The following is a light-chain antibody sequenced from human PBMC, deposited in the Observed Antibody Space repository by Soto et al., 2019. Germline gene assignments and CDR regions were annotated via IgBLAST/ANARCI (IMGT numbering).Light chain of an antibody. CDR1: QSLLHSNGNNY. CDR2: LGS. CDR3: IQALPTPFT. Sequence: DLVMTQSPLSLPVTPGAPASISCRSSQSLLHSNGNNYLDWYLQKPGQSPQLLIFLGSNRASGVPDRFSGSGSGTDFILKSSSMEARDVRIYYCIQALPTPFTFGPGTRVD. J-gene: IGKJ3*01. V-gene: IGKV2-28*01.